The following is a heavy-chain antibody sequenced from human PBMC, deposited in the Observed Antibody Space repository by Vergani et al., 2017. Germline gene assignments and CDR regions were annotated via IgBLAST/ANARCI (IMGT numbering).Heavy chain of an antibody. Sequence: EVQLVESGGGLVQPGRSLRLSCAASGFTFDDYTMHWVRQAPGKGLEWVSLISWDGGSTYYADSVKGRFTISRDNSKNSLYLQMNSLRTEDTALYYCAKDRGGPAASRGYFDYWGQGTLVTVSS. J-gene: IGHJ4*02. CDR3: AKDRGGPAASRGYFDY. CDR2: ISWDGGST. V-gene: IGHV3-43*01. D-gene: IGHD2-2*01. CDR1: GFTFDDYT.